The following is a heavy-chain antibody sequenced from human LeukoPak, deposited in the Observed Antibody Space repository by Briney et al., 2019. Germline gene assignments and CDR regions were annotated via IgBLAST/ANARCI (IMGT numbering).Heavy chain of an antibody. Sequence: PGGSPRLSCAASGFTFSSYAMHWVRQAPGKGLEWIGSIYYSGSTYYNPSLKSRVTISVDTSKNQFSLKLSSVTAADTAVYYCTRRLPGIAAANLVWGQGTLVTVSS. J-gene: IGHJ4*02. CDR2: IYYSGST. V-gene: IGHV4-39*07. CDR3: TRRLPGIAAANLV. D-gene: IGHD6-13*01. CDR1: GFTFSSYA.